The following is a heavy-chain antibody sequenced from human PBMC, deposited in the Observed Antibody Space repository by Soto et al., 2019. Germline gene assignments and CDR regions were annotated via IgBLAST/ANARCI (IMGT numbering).Heavy chain of an antibody. CDR2: INTDGSTT. D-gene: IGHD1-26*01. J-gene: IGHJ4*02. Sequence: GGSLRLSCAASGFTFSDHWMHWVRQAPGEGLVWVSRINTDGSTTSYADSVKGRFTISRDNSKNTLYLQMNSLRAEDTAVYYCARDFGSLGATIDYWGQGTLVTVSS. CDR3: ARDFGSLGATIDY. V-gene: IGHV3-74*01. CDR1: GFTFSDHW.